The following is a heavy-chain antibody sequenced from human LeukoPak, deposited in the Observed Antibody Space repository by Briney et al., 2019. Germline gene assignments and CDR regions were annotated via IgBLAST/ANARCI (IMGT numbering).Heavy chain of an antibody. D-gene: IGHD6-25*01. J-gene: IGHJ5*02. Sequence: GRSLRLSCAASGFTFSSYGMHWVRQAPGKGLEWVSLIYSGGNTYYADSVKGRFTISRDNSKNTLYLQMTSLKPEDTALYYCVRASGWFDPWGQGTLVTVSS. V-gene: IGHV3-66*02. CDR3: VRASGWFDP. CDR1: GFTFSSYG. CDR2: IYSGGNT.